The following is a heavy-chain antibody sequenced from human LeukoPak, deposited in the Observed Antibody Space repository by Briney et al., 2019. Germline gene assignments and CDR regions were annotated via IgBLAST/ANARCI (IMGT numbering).Heavy chain of an antibody. CDR1: GFTFETYW. CDR3: ARNHRLHH. V-gene: IGHV3-74*01. Sequence: GSLRLSCEASGFTFETYWMHWVRQVPGKRLVWVSRINGDGKSMAYADSVKGRFTISRDNAKNTVFLQMNSLRVEDTGVYYCARNHRLHHWGQGTLVIVSS. J-gene: IGHJ5*02. CDR2: INGDGKSM.